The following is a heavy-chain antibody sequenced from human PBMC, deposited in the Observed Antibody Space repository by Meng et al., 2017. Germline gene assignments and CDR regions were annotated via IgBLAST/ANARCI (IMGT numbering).Heavy chain of an antibody. V-gene: IGHV3-33*08. J-gene: IGHJ3*02. Sequence: GGSLRLSCAASGFTFSSYGMHWVRQAPGEGLEWVAVIWYDGSNKYYADSVKGRFTISRDNSKNTLYLQMNSLRAEDTAVYYCAREYCSSTSCYFGSYAFDIWGQGTMVTVSS. CDR2: IWYDGSNK. D-gene: IGHD2-2*01. CDR3: AREYCSSTSCYFGSYAFDI. CDR1: GFTFSSYG.